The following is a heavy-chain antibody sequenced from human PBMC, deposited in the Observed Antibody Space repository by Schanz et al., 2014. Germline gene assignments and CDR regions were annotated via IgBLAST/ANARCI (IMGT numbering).Heavy chain of an antibody. J-gene: IGHJ4*02. Sequence: EVQLLESGGGLVQPGGSLRLSCLASGFAFSSYGMHWVRQAPGRGLEWVSAISGSGGSTYYADSVKGRFTISRDNSKNTLYLQMNSLRAEDTALYYCARDRRNADLDYWGQGTLVTVSS. CDR2: ISGSGGST. D-gene: IGHD1-1*01. CDR3: ARDRRNADLDY. CDR1: GFAFSSYG. V-gene: IGHV3-23*01.